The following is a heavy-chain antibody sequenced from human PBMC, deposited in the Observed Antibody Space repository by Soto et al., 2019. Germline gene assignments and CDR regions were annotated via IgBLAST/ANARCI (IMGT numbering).Heavy chain of an antibody. CDR2: INAGNGNT. Sequence: QVQLVQSGAEVKKPEASVKVSCKASGYTFTSYAMHWERQAPGQRLEWMGWINAGNGNTKYSQKFQGRVTITRDTSASTAYMELSSLRSEDTAVYYCARDLGVGAASDYWGQGTLVTVSS. CDR1: GYTFTSYA. V-gene: IGHV1-3*01. J-gene: IGHJ4*02. D-gene: IGHD1-26*01. CDR3: ARDLGVGAASDY.